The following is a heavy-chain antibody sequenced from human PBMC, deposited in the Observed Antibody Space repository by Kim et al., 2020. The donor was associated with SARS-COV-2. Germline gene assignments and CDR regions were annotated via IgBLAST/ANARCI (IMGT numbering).Heavy chain of an antibody. J-gene: IGHJ4*02. CDR3: AKDHSVLLWFRELSDY. D-gene: IGHD3-10*01. Sequence: SVKGRFTISRDNSKNTLYLQMNSLRAEDTAVYYCAKDHSVLLWFRELSDYWGQGTLVTVSS. V-gene: IGHV3-30*02.